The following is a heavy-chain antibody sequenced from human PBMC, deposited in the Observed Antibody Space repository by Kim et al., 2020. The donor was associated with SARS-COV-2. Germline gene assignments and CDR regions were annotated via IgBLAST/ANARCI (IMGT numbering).Heavy chain of an antibody. CDR3: ARARYGSNSFDY. D-gene: IGHD4-17*01. V-gene: IGHV3-21*01. CDR1: GFTFSSYS. J-gene: IGHJ4*02. CDR2: IISTSTYI. Sequence: LSLTCAASGFTFSSYSMDWVRQAPGKGLEWVSSIISTSTYIYYADSVKGRFTISRDNAKNSLYLQMNSLRGEDTAVYYCARARYGSNSFDYWGQGTL.